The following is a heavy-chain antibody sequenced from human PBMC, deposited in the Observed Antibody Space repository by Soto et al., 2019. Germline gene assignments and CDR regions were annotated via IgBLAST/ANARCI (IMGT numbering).Heavy chain of an antibody. CDR1: GFTFSSYG. Sequence: GGSLRISCAALGFTFSSYGMPWVRQAPGKGLEWVAVISYDGSNKYYADCVKGRFTISRDNSMSTLYLQMNSLRAEDTAVYCCANLFGERAFDIWGQGTMVTGSS. CDR3: ANLFGERAFDI. CDR2: ISYDGSNK. D-gene: IGHD4-17*01. J-gene: IGHJ3*02. V-gene: IGHV3-30*18.